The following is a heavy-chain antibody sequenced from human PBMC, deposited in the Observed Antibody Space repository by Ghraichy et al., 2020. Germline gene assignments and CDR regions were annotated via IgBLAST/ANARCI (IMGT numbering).Heavy chain of an antibody. V-gene: IGHV3-53*01. Sequence: LSLTCAASQFFVGDNYMTWVRQAAGKGLEWVSHLYADGTTAYADSVRGRFTISRDNSKNTLFLHMNSLRVEDTAFYYCAGKQTGLDYWGQGILVTVSS. CDR1: QFFVGDNY. CDR3: AGKQTGLDY. CDR2: LYADGTT. J-gene: IGHJ4*02.